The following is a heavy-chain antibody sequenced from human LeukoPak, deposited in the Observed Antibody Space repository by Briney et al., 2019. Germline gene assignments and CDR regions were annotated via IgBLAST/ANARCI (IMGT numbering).Heavy chain of an antibody. D-gene: IGHD6-13*01. V-gene: IGHV5-51*01. CDR3: ARPIAGAGTDLGY. CDR2: IYTGDSDT. Sequence: GESLKISCKGSGYSFTSYWIGWVRQMPGKGLGWMGIIYTGDSDTRYSPSFQGQVTISVDKSISTAYLQWRSLKASDTAIYYCARPIAGAGTDLGYWGQGTLVTVSS. J-gene: IGHJ4*02. CDR1: GYSFTSYW.